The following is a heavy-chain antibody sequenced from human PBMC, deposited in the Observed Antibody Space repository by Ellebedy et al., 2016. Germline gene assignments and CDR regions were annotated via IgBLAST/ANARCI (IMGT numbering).Heavy chain of an antibody. CDR1: GYTFTGYY. D-gene: IGHD3-10*01. Sequence: ASVKVSCXASGYTFTGYYMHWVRQAPGQGLEWMGWINPNSGGTNYAQKFQGRVTMTRDTSISTAYMELSRLRSDDTAVYYCARELMVRGVIIGYYYYYGMDVWGQGTTVTVSS. J-gene: IGHJ6*02. CDR2: INPNSGGT. CDR3: ARELMVRGVIIGYYYYYGMDV. V-gene: IGHV1-2*02.